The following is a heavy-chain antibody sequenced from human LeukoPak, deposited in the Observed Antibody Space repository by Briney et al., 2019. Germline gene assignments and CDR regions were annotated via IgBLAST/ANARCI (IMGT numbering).Heavy chain of an antibody. Sequence: PGGSLRLSCAASGFTFSSYSMNWVRQAPGKGLEWVSSISSSSSYIYYADSVKGRFTISRDNAKNSLYLQMNSLRAEDTAVYYCAKGKQQLVPYYFDYWGQGTLVTVSS. V-gene: IGHV3-21*01. CDR2: ISSSSSYI. J-gene: IGHJ4*02. D-gene: IGHD6-13*01. CDR3: AKGKQQLVPYYFDY. CDR1: GFTFSSYS.